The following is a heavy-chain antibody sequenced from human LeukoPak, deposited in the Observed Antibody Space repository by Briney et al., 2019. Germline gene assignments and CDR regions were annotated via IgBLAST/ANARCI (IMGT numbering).Heavy chain of an antibody. J-gene: IGHJ4*02. CDR1: GFTFNSYA. V-gene: IGHV3-23*01. CDR3: GKTTVGYSSGRYPGWPVDY. Sequence: HPGGSLRLSCVASGFTFNSYAMYWVRQAPGKGLEWISGIFGSGGSAHYADSVRGRFTISRDNSKNTVYLQLDSLRVEDTAVYYCGKTTVGYSSGRYPGWPVDYWGQGALDTVSS. CDR2: IFGSGGSA. D-gene: IGHD2-15*01.